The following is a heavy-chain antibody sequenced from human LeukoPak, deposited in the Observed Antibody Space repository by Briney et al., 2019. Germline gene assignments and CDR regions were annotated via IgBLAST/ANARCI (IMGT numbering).Heavy chain of an antibody. CDR3: ATLDCYDFWSADPCDY. D-gene: IGHD3-3*01. CDR1: GGSISSGSYY. V-gene: IGHV4-61*02. J-gene: IGHJ4*02. CDR2: IYTSGST. Sequence: PSETLSLTCTVSGGSISSGSYYWSWIRQPAGKGLEWIGRIYTSGSTNYNPSLKSRVTISVDTSKNQFSLKLSSVTAADTAVYYCATLDCYDFWSADPCDYWGQGTLVTVSS.